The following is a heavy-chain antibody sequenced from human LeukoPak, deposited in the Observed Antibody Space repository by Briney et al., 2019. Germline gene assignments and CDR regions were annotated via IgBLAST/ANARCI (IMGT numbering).Heavy chain of an antibody. CDR2: IYYSGST. J-gene: IGHJ4*02. CDR3: ARSGQSTGLI. V-gene: IGHV4-39*01. CDR1: GGSISSSSSY. Sequence: SETLSLTCTVSGGSISSSSSYWGWIRQPPGKGLEWIATIYYSGSTNYSPSLKTRVTISLDTSRNQFSLRLTSVTAADTAVYYCARSGQSTGLIWGQGTLVTVSS. D-gene: IGHD6-19*01.